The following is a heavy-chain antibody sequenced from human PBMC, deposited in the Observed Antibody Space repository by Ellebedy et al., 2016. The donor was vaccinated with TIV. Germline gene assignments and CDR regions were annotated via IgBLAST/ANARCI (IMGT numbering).Heavy chain of an antibody. CDR2: IIAIFGTT. Sequence: ASVKVSCKASGGMFRSNAITWVRQAPGQGLEWMGGIIAIFGTTIYAQRFQGRVSITADESTSTAYMELRGLRFEDTAVYYCARDMIQGMVARYLWFDYWGQGTLVTVSS. CDR3: ARDMIQGMVARYLWFDY. D-gene: IGHD5-12*01. CDR1: GGMFRSNA. V-gene: IGHV1-69*13. J-gene: IGHJ4*02.